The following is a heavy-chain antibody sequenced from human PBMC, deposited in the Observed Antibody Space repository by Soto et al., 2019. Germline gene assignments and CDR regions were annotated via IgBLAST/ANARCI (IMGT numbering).Heavy chain of an antibody. CDR1: GGSIRRGGYY. D-gene: IGHD5-18*01. CDR3: ARDRLMATAGTARHYFGLDV. J-gene: IGHJ6*02. Sequence: PSETLSLTCTVSGGSIRRGGYYWSWVRQNPRKGLEWIGNIYYSGNTYYNPSLKSRLTISVDTSKNQFSLNLSSVTAADTAVYYCARDRLMATAGTARHYFGLDVWGQGTTVTVS. V-gene: IGHV4-31*03. CDR2: IYYSGNT.